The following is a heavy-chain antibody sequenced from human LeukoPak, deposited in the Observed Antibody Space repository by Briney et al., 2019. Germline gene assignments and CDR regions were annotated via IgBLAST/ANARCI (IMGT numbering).Heavy chain of an antibody. V-gene: IGHV3-33*01. J-gene: IGHJ1*01. CDR1: GFTFSSYD. CDR3: ARGYRYFQH. D-gene: IGHD1-26*01. CDR2: IWYDGSNK. Sequence: GGSLRLSCAASGFTFSSYDMHWVRQAPGKGLEWVALIWYDGSNKNYADSVKGRFTISRDNSKNTLFLQMNSLRAEDTAVYYCARGYRYFQHWGQGTLVTVSS.